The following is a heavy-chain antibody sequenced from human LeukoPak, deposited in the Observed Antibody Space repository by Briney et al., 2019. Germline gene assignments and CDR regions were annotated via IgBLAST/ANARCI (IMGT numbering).Heavy chain of an antibody. D-gene: IGHD6-19*01. V-gene: IGHV4-61*02. CDR2: ISSTGRT. CDR3: AKGAGPPWFDP. J-gene: IGHJ5*02. Sequence: SETLSLACTVSGGSISSDTYFWSWIRQPAGKGLEWIGRISSTGRTDYNPSLTSRVTISVDTSKNQFSMKLSSVTAADTAVYFCAKGAGPPWFDPWGQGTLVTVSS. CDR1: GGSISSDTYF.